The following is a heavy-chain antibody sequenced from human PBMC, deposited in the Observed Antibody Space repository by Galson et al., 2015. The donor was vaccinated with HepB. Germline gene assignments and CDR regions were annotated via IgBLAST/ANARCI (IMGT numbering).Heavy chain of an antibody. J-gene: IGHJ4*02. Sequence: SLRLSCAASGFTFGDYAMSWVRQAPGKGLEWVSAISGSAGLTYYGDSVKGRFIISRDNFRKTLYLQMNSLGVEDTAVYYCAKDPLHHYDRSGYFDNWGQGTLVTVSS. CDR3: AKDPLHHYDRSGYFDN. CDR1: GFTFGDYA. D-gene: IGHD3-22*01. CDR2: ISGSAGLT. V-gene: IGHV3-23*01.